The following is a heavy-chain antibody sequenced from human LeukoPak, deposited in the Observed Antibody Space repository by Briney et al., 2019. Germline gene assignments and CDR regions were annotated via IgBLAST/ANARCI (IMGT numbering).Heavy chain of an antibody. D-gene: IGHD1-26*01. J-gene: IGHJ4*02. CDR2: IVVGSGNT. V-gene: IGHV1-58*02. CDR3: AADRWVGATTFDY. CDR1: GFTFTSSA. Sequence: SVKGSCKASGFTFTSSAMQWVRQARGQHLEWIGWIVVGSGNTNYAQKFQERVTITRDMSTSTAYMELSSLRSEDTAVYYCAADRWVGATTFDYWGQGTLVTVSS.